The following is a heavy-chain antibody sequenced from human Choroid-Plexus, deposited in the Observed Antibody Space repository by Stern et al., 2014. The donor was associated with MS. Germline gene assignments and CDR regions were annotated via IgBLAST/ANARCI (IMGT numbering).Heavy chain of an antibody. Sequence: QLVQSGGGVVQPGRPLRLSCVASGFTLGSCAMHWVRQAPGKGLEWVAGVSHDGSNKYYADSVKGRFTISRDNSQNTLYMQMSSLRPEDTAVYYCAKDRQYLTYFFDHWGQGSLVTVSS. CDR3: AKDRQYLTYFFDH. CDR2: VSHDGSNK. D-gene: IGHD2/OR15-2a*01. J-gene: IGHJ5*02. V-gene: IGHV3-30*18. CDR1: GFTLGSCA.